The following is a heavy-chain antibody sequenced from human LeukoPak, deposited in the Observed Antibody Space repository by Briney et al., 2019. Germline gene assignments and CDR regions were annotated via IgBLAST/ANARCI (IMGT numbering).Heavy chain of an antibody. CDR2: ISSSSSYI. V-gene: IGHV3-21*01. CDR3: ARHDIVVVPAAMGPLDY. Sequence: GGSLRLSCAASGFTFSSYSMNWVRQAPGKGLEWVSSISSSSSYIYYADSVKGRFTISRDNAKNSLYLQMNSLRAEDTAVYYCARHDIVVVPAAMGPLDYWGQGTLVTGSS. CDR1: GFTFSSYS. J-gene: IGHJ4*02. D-gene: IGHD2-2*01.